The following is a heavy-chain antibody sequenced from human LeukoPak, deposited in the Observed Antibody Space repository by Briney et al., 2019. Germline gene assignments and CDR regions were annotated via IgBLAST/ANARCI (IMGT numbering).Heavy chain of an antibody. V-gene: IGHV3-23*01. D-gene: IGHD6-13*01. CDR1: GFTFGDYG. CDR3: AKDLGYSSSWYWDFDY. Sequence: GGSLRLSCVGSGFTFGDYGMSWVRQAPGKGLEWVSAISGSGGSTYYADSVKGRFTISRDNSKNTLYLQMNSLRAEDTAVYYCAKDLGYSSSWYWDFDYWGQGTLVTVSS. CDR2: ISGSGGST. J-gene: IGHJ4*02.